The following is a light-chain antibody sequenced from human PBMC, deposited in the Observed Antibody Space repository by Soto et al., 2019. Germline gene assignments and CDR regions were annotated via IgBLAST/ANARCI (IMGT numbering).Light chain of an antibody. CDR1: SSNIGGTNY. V-gene: IGLV1-47*02. CDR3: ASWDDRLGAVI. J-gene: IGLJ2*01. CDR2: SNN. Sequence: QPVLTQPPSASGTPGQRVFISCSGSSSNIGGTNYAYWYQQLPGAAPKLLMHSNNLRPSGVPERISGSKSGTSASLAISGLRSDDEAVYYCASWDDRLGAVIFGGGTKVTVL.